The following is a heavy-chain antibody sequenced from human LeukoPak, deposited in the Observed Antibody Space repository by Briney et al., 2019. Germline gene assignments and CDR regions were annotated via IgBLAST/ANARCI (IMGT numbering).Heavy chain of an antibody. CDR1: GGTFSSYA. D-gene: IGHD1-14*01. V-gene: IGHV1-69*04. CDR2: IIPILGIA. Sequence: ASVKVSCKASGGTFSSYAISWVRQAPGQGLEWMGRIIPILGIANYAQKFQGRVTITADKSTSTAYMELSSLRSEDTAVYYCARDHQEPHLSFDYWGQGTLVTVSS. CDR3: ARDHQEPHLSFDY. J-gene: IGHJ4*02.